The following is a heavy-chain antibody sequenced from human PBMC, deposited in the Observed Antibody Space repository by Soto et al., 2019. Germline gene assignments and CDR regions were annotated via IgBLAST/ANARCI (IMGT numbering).Heavy chain of an antibody. CDR3: ASQLGYYGMDV. CDR1: GGSFSGYY. V-gene: IGHV4-34*01. CDR2: INHSGST. Sequence: SETLSLTCAVYGGSFSGYYWTWIRQPPGTGLEWIGEINHSGSTNYNPSLKSRVTISVDTSKNQFSLKLTSVTAADTAVYYCASQLGYYGMDVWGQGTTVTVSS. J-gene: IGHJ6*02. D-gene: IGHD2-2*01.